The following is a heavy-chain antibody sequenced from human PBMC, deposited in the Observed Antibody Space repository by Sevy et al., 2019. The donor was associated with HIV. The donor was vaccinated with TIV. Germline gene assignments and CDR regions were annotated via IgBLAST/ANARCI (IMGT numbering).Heavy chain of an antibody. CDR2: IYYSGST. V-gene: IGHV4-39*01. J-gene: IGHJ4*02. Sequence: SETLSLTCTVSGGSISSSSYYRGWIRQPPGKGLELIGSIYYSGSTYYNPSLKSRVTISVDTSKNQFSLKLSSVTAADTAVYYCARLGYSSGPFDYWGQGTLVTVSS. D-gene: IGHD6-19*01. CDR3: ARLGYSSGPFDY. CDR1: GGSISSSSYY.